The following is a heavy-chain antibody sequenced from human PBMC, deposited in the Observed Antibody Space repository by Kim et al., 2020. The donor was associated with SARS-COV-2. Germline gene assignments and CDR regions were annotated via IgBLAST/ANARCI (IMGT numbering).Heavy chain of an antibody. CDR3: ARCNGGSWYPDY. J-gene: IGHJ4*02. V-gene: IGHV3-33*01. CDR2: IWYDGSNK. Sequence: GGSLRLSCAASGFTFSSYGMHWVRQAPGKGLEWVALIWYDGSNKYYADSVKGRFTISRDNSKNTLYLQMNSLRAEDTAVYHCARCNGGSWYPDYWGQGTLVTVSS. D-gene: IGHD2-15*01. CDR1: GFTFSSYG.